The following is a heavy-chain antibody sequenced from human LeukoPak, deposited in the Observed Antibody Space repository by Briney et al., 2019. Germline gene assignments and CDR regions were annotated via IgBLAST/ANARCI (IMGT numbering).Heavy chain of an antibody. CDR1: GFTFRSYW. Sequence: GGSLRLSCAASGFTFRSYWMHWVRQAPGKGLVWVSRISGDGSSTSYADSVTGRFTISRDNAKNTLYLQMNSLRAEDTAVYYCARDYDFLDPWGQGTLVTVSS. CDR2: ISGDGSST. J-gene: IGHJ5*02. D-gene: IGHD3-3*01. CDR3: ARDYDFLDP. V-gene: IGHV3-74*01.